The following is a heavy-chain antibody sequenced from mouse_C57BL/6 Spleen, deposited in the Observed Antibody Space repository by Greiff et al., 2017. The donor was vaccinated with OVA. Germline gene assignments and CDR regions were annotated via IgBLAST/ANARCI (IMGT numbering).Heavy chain of an antibody. D-gene: IGHD2-13*01. V-gene: IGHV1-39*01. CDR1: GYTFTDYN. Sequence: EVQLQQSGPELVRPGASVKISCKASGYTFTDYNMNWVKQSNGKSLEWIGVINPNNGTTSYNQKFKGKATLTVDQSSSTAYMQLNSLTSEDSAVYSCAREVSREYFDVWGTGTTVTVSS. J-gene: IGHJ1*03. CDR2: INPNNGTT. CDR3: AREVSREYFDV.